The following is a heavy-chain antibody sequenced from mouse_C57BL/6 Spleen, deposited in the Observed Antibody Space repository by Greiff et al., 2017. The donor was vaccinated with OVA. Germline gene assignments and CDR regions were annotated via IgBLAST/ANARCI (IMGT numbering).Heavy chain of an antibody. J-gene: IGHJ2*01. CDR3: ARSAYYSTYYFDD. CDR1: GYAFSSYW. V-gene: IGHV1-80*01. D-gene: IGHD2-5*01. CDR2: IYPGDGDT. Sequence: VQLQQSGAELVKPGASVKISCKASGYAFSSYWMNWVKQRPGKGLEWIGQIYPGDGDTNYNGKFKGKATLTADKSSSTAYMQLSSLTSEDSAVYFCARSAYYSTYYFDDWGQGTTLTVSS.